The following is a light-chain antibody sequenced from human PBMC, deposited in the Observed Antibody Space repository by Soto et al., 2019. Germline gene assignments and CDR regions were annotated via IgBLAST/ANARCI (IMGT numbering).Light chain of an antibody. V-gene: IGLV3-9*01. Sequence: SYELTQPLSVSVALGQTARITCGGNNIGRKNVHWYQQKPGQAPVLVIYRDSNRPSRIPERFSCSTSGNTATLTISRAQAGDEADYYCQVWDSSTARVFGGGTKLTVL. J-gene: IGLJ3*02. CDR3: QVWDSSTARV. CDR1: NIGRKN. CDR2: RDS.